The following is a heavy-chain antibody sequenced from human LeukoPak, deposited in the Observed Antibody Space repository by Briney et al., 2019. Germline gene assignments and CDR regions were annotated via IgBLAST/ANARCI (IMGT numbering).Heavy chain of an antibody. Sequence: PSGTLSLTCAVSGGSISSSNWWSWVRQPPGKGLEWIGEIYHSGSTNYNPSLKSRVTISVDKSKNQFSLKLSSVTAADTAVYYCARDRHGGNSINWYFDLWGRGTLVTVSS. CDR3: ARDRHGGNSINWYFDL. CDR2: IYHSGST. CDR1: GGSISSSNW. V-gene: IGHV4-4*02. D-gene: IGHD4-23*01. J-gene: IGHJ2*01.